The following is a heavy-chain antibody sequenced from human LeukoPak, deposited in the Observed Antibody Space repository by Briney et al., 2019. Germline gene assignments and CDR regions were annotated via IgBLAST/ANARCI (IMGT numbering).Heavy chain of an antibody. D-gene: IGHD5-12*01. CDR1: GYSFTNYF. CDR3: ARSVATMAPHYFDY. V-gene: IGHV5-51*01. CDR2: IHPSDSDT. Sequence: GESLKISFKASGYSFTNYFIGWVRQMPGKGLEWMGVIHPSDSDTRYSPSFEGQVTISADKSISTAYLQWSSLKASDTAMYYCARSVATMAPHYFDYWGQGTLVTVSS. J-gene: IGHJ4*02.